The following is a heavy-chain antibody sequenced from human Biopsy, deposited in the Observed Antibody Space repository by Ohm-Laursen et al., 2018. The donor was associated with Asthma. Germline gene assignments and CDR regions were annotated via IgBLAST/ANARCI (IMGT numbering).Heavy chain of an antibody. J-gene: IGHJ4*02. CDR1: GGTFNTYV. V-gene: IGHV1-69*13. D-gene: IGHD2-2*01. CDR3: ARKAGSCISRTCYSLDF. CDR2: INSVFGTT. Sequence: SVKVSCKPLGGTFNTYVIGWVRQAPGQGLEWMGGINSVFGTTTYPQKFQDRVTITADDSTSTVYMELSSRRSEDTAVYYCARKAGSCISRTCYSLDFWGQGTLVTVSS.